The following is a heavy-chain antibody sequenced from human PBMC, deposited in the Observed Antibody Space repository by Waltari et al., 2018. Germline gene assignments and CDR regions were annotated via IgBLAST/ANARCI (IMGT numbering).Heavy chain of an antibody. V-gene: IGHV1-2*06. D-gene: IGHD2-15*01. J-gene: IGHJ5*02. CDR1: GYTFTGYY. CDR2: INPNSGGT. Sequence: QVQLVQSGAEVKKPGASVKVSCKASGYTFTGYYIYWVRQAPGQGLEWMGRINPNSGGTNYAQKFQGRITLTRDTSISTAYVELSSLTSDDTAMYYCARVNGGGYFFGGTYYDESNWFDPWGQGTLVTVSS. CDR3: ARVNGGGYFFGGTYYDESNWFDP.